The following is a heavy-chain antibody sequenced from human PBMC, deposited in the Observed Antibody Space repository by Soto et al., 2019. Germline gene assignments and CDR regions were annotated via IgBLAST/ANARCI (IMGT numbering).Heavy chain of an antibody. D-gene: IGHD2-15*01. V-gene: IGHV3-23*01. Sequence: GGSLRLSCAASGFTFSSYAMSWVRQAPGKGLEWVSAISGSGGSTYYADSVKGRFTISRDNSKNTLYLQMNSLRAEDTAVYYCAKRALMVVAATPRESLGYYMDVWGKGTTVTVSS. CDR2: ISGSGGST. CDR1: GFTFSSYA. CDR3: AKRALMVVAATPRESLGYYMDV. J-gene: IGHJ6*03.